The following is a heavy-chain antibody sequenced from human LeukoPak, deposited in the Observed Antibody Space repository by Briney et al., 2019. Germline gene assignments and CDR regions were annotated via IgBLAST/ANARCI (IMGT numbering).Heavy chain of an antibody. D-gene: IGHD5-24*01. V-gene: IGHV3-11*03. J-gene: IGHJ4*02. CDR3: ARHGYSKSFDY. CDR1: GFTFSDYY. CDR2: VSNSASYT. Sequence: KSGGSLRLSCAASGFTFSDYYMSWIRQAPGKGLEWISYVSNSASYTNNADSVTGRFTISRDNAKNSLYLQMNSLRAEDTAVYYCARHGYSKSFDYWGQGTLVTVSS.